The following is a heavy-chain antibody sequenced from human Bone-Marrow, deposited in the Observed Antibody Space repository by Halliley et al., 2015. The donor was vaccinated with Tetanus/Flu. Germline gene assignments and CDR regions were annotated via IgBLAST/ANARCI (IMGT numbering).Heavy chain of an antibody. D-gene: IGHD1-26*01. CDR1: GGSVTSSDSL. V-gene: IGHV4-39*01. CDR2: IYYSGTT. J-gene: IGHJ4*02. CDR3: ARLPESTSRLDY. Sequence: TLSLTCSVSGGSVTSSDSLWAWIRQSPGKGLEWIGTIYYSGTTYYNPSLKSRVTMSVDTPRNQFSLQLTSVSAADTAVYYCARLPESTSRLDYWGQGSLVTVSS.